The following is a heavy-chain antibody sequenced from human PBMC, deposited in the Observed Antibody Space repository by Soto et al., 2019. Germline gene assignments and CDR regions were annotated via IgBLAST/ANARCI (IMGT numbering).Heavy chain of an antibody. J-gene: IGHJ4*02. CDR3: ARVSYYYDSSGYRGHFDY. V-gene: IGHV3-30*03. Sequence: LRLSCAASGFTFSSYGMHWVRQAPGKGLEWVAVIPYDGSNKYYADSVKGRFTISRDNSKNTLYLQMNSLRAEDTAVYYCARVSYYYDSSGYRGHFDYWGQGTLVTVSS. CDR2: IPYDGSNK. D-gene: IGHD3-22*01. CDR1: GFTFSSYG.